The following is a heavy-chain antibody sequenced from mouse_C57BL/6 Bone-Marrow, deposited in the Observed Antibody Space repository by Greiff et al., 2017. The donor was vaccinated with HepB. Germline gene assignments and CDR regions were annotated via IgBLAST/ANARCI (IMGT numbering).Heavy chain of an antibody. CDR1: GFTFSDYY. CDR3: ASVAY. J-gene: IGHJ3*01. V-gene: IGHV5-12*01. Sequence: EVMLVESGGGLVQPGGSLKLSCAASGFTFSDYYMYWVRQTPEKRLEWVAYISNGGGSTYYPDTVKGRFTISRDNAKNTLYLQMSRLKSEDTAMYYCASVAYWGQGTLVTVSA. CDR2: ISNGGGST.